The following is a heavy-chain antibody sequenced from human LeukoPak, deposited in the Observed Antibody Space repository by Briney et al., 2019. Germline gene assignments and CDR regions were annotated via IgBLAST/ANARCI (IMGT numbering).Heavy chain of an antibody. D-gene: IGHD3-10*01. CDR3: ARVTMVGGFDP. Sequence: PSETLSLTCTVSGYSISSGYYWGWIRQPPGKGLEWIGSVYHSGSTYYNPSLKSRVTISVDTSKNQFSLKLRSVTAADTAVYYCARVTMVGGFDPWGKGTLVTVSS. V-gene: IGHV4-38-2*02. CDR2: VYHSGST. CDR1: GYSISSGYY. J-gene: IGHJ5*02.